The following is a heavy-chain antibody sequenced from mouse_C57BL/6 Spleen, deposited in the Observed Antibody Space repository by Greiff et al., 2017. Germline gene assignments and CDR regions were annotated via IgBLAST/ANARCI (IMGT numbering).Heavy chain of an antibody. CDR3: ARTYHWYFDV. V-gene: IGHV3-6*01. CDR1: GYSITSGYY. Sequence: ESGPGLVKPSQSLSLTCSVTGYSITSGYYWNWIRQFPGNKLEWMGYISYDGSNNYNPSLKNRISITRDTSKNQFFLKLNSVTTEDTATYYCARTYHWYFDVWGTGTTVTVSS. J-gene: IGHJ1*03. CDR2: ISYDGSN. D-gene: IGHD5-1*01.